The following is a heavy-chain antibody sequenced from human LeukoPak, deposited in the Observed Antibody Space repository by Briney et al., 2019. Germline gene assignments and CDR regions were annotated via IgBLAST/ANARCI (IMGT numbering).Heavy chain of an antibody. D-gene: IGHD3-22*01. CDR1: GFMFSSYA. V-gene: IGHV3-23*01. J-gene: IGHJ6*02. CDR3: AKDRITMIYYYYGMDV. Sequence: PGGSLRLSCVASGFMFSSYAMSWVRQAPGKGLEWVSAISGSGGSTYYADSVKGRFTISRDNSKNTLYLQMNSLRAEDTAVYYCAKDRITMIYYYYGMDVWGQGTTVTVSS. CDR2: ISGSGGST.